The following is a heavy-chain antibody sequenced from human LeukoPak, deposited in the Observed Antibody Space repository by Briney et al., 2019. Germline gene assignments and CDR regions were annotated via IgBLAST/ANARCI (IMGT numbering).Heavy chain of an antibody. CDR1: GGSISSYY. D-gene: IGHD3-9*01. CDR3: ARELRYSSGFQH. CDR2: IYYSGST. V-gene: IGHV4-59*01. Sequence: SETLSLTCTVSGGSISSYYWSWIRQPPGKELEWIGYIYYSGSTNYNPSLKSRVTISVDTSKNQFSLKLSSVTAADTAVYYCARELRYSSGFQHWGQGTLVTVSS. J-gene: IGHJ1*01.